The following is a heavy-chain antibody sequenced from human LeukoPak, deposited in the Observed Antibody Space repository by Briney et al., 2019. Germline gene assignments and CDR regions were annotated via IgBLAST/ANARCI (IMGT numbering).Heavy chain of an antibody. Sequence: QSGGSLRLSCAASGITFSSSWMSWVRQAPGKGPELVANIKQDGSEKYYVDSVKGRFTISRDNAKNSLYLQLNSLRAEDTAGYYCARVLIGYYMVYLDYWGQGTLVTVSS. D-gene: IGHD3-9*01. CDR3: ARVLIGYYMVYLDY. J-gene: IGHJ4*02. CDR1: GITFSSSW. V-gene: IGHV3-7*04. CDR2: IKQDGSEK.